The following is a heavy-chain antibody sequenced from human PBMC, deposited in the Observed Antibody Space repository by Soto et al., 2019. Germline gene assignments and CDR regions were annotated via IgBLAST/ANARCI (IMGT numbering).Heavy chain of an antibody. D-gene: IGHD5-12*01. CDR2: ISGSGGST. Sequence: HPGGSLRLSCAASGFTFSSYAMSWVRQAPGKGLEWVSAISGSGGSTYYADTVKGRFTISRDNSKNTLYLQMNSLRAEDTAVYYCAKDFTYSGYDYEVIALDYWGQGTLVTVSS. J-gene: IGHJ4*02. CDR3: AKDFTYSGYDYEVIALDY. CDR1: GFTFSSYA. V-gene: IGHV3-23*01.